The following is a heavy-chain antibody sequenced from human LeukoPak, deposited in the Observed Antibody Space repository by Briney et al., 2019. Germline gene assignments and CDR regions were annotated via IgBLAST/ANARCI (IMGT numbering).Heavy chain of an antibody. D-gene: IGHD3-9*01. CDR2: ISSSGALI. J-gene: IGHJ6*03. V-gene: IGHV3-23*01. CDR3: AKDIGNYDDDLTGYVHYYFYMDV. Sequence: WGSLRLSCAAPGFTFNDYGMSWVRQAPGKGLEGVSSISSSGALIYYTDSVERRFPISRDNSKNTVYLQITSLRAEDAAVYYCAKDIGNYDDDLTGYVHYYFYMDVWGKGTTVTISS. CDR1: GFTFNDYG.